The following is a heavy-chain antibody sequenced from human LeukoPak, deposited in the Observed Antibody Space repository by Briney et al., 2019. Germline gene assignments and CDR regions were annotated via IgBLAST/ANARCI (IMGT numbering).Heavy chain of an antibody. Sequence: ASVKVSCKASGGTFSSYAISWVRQAPGQGLEWMGWINTNTGNPTCAQGFTGRFVFSLDTSVSTAYLQISSLKAEDTAVYYCARDTSRLAPGFDYWGQGTLVTVSS. V-gene: IGHV7-4-1*02. CDR1: GGTFSSYA. J-gene: IGHJ4*02. CDR3: ARDTSRLAPGFDY. CDR2: INTNTGNP. D-gene: IGHD6-19*01.